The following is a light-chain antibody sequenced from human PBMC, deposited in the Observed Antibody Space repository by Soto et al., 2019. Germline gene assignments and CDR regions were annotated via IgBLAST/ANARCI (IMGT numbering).Light chain of an antibody. CDR1: QSVSSSSY. J-gene: IGKJ2*01. CDR3: HQYGSSPSYT. V-gene: IGKV3-20*01. Sequence: EIVLTQSPGTLSLSPGERATLSCRASQSVSSSSYLAWYQQKPGQAPRLLIYGASSRATGSPDRFSGSGSGTDFTLTISRLEPEEFAVYYCHQYGSSPSYTFGQGTKLEIK. CDR2: GAS.